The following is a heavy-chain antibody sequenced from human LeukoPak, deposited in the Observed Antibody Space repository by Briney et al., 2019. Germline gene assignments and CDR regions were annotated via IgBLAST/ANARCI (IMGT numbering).Heavy chain of an antibody. CDR1: GFTVSSNY. V-gene: IGHV3-11*01. CDR2: ISGSGSDM. CDR3: STDPRLLIY. D-gene: IGHD2-8*01. Sequence: SGGSLRLSCAASGFTVSSNYMSWVRQAPGKGLEWLAYISGSGSDMYYADSVKGRFTISRDNAKNSLYLQMNSLRPDDTALYYCSTDPRLLIYWGHGTLVTVSS. J-gene: IGHJ4*01.